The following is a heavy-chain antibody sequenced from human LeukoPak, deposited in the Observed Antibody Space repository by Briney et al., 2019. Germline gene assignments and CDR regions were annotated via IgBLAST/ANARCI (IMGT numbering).Heavy chain of an antibody. Sequence: SETLSLTCSVSGGSISNGDYYWSWIRQPAGKGLEWIGRIQTSGSTNYNPSLKSRVTISVDKSKNQFSLELSSVTAADTAVYYCARGVGSIAMVRGVIDWFDPWGQGTLVTVSS. CDR1: GGSISNGDYY. J-gene: IGHJ5*02. D-gene: IGHD3-10*01. CDR3: ARGVGSIAMVRGVIDWFDP. V-gene: IGHV4-61*02. CDR2: IQTSGST.